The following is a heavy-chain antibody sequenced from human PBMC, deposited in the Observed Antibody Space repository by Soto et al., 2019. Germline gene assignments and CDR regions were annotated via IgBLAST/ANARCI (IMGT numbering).Heavy chain of an antibody. CDR3: ARLETYYYYGMDV. Sequence: GGSLRLSCAASGFTVSSNYMSWVRQAPGKGLEWVSVIYSGGSTYYADSVKGRFTISRDNSKNTLYLQMNSLRAEDTAVYYCARLETYYYYGMDVWGQGTTVTVS. V-gene: IGHV3-53*01. CDR1: GFTVSSNY. CDR2: IYSGGST. J-gene: IGHJ6*02.